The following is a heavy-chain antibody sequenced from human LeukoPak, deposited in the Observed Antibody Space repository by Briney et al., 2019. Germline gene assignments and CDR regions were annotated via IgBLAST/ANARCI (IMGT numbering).Heavy chain of an antibody. CDR3: ARGGESTAMARFDY. CDR1: GGTFISYA. Sequence: SVKVSCKASGGTFISYAISWVRQAPGQGREWMGGIIPIFGTANYAQKSQGRVTITTDESTSTAYMELSSLRSEDTAVYYCARGGESTAMARFDYWGQGTLVTVSS. J-gene: IGHJ4*02. D-gene: IGHD5-18*01. V-gene: IGHV1-69*05. CDR2: IIPIFGTA.